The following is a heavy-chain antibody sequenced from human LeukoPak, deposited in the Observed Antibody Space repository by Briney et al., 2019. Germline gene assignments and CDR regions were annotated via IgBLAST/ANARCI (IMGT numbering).Heavy chain of an antibody. CDR1: GYSITSGYF. J-gene: IGHJ4*02. CDR2: IYHSGST. V-gene: IGHV4-38-2*02. Sequence: PSETLSLTCSVSGYSITSGYFWVWVRQPPGKGLEWIGNIYHSGSTYYNPSLKSRVTISVDTSKNQFSLKLTSIIAADTAVYYCAREFDYWGQGTLVTVSS. CDR3: AREFDY.